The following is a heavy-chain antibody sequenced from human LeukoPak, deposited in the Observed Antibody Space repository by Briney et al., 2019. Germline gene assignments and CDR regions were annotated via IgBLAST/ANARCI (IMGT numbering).Heavy chain of an antibody. CDR3: ARNIVGPRLVDY. J-gene: IGHJ4*02. CDR1: GGSISSYY. V-gene: IGHV4-59*01. CDR2: IYHSGTT. Sequence: SETLSLTCTVSGGSISSYYWSWIRQPPGKGLEWIGYIYHSGTTNYNPSLKSRVTISVGTSKSQFSLKLSSVTAADTAIYYCARNIVGPRLVDYWGQGTLVTVSS. D-gene: IGHD1-26*01.